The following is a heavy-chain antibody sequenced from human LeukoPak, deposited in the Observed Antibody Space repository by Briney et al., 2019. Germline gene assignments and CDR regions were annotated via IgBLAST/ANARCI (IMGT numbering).Heavy chain of an antibody. V-gene: IGHV1-2*06. CDR3: ARDPRIAVAGKYFDY. Sequence: ASVKVSCKASGYTFTGYYMHWVRQAPGQGLEWLGRINPNSGGTNYAQKFQGRVTMTRDTSISTAYMELGSLRSDDTAVYYCARDPRIAVAGKYFDYWGQGTLVTVSS. CDR2: INPNSGGT. J-gene: IGHJ4*02. D-gene: IGHD6-19*01. CDR1: GYTFTGYY.